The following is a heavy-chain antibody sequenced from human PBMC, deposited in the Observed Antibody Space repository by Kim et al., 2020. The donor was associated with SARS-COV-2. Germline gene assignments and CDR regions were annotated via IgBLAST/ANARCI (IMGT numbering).Heavy chain of an antibody. J-gene: IGHJ4*02. V-gene: IGHV3-15*01. D-gene: IGHD4-17*01. CDR3: TTDLSTVTTFPIDY. Sequence: AAPVKGRFTISRDDSKNTLYLQMNSLKTEDTAVYYCTTDLSTVTTFPIDYWGQGTLVTVSS.